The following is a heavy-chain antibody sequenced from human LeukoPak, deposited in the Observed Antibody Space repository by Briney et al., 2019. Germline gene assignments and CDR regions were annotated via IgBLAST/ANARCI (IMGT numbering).Heavy chain of an antibody. CDR1: GFTFDDYA. CDR3: AGSGWYGDDY. J-gene: IGHJ4*02. CDR2: ISWNSGSI. V-gene: IGHV3-9*01. Sequence: GGSLRLSCAASGFTFDDYAMHWVRQAPGKGLEWVSGISWNSGSIGYADSVKGRFTISRDNAKNSLYLQMNSLRAEDTALYYCAGSGWYGDDYWGQGTLVTVSS. D-gene: IGHD6-19*01.